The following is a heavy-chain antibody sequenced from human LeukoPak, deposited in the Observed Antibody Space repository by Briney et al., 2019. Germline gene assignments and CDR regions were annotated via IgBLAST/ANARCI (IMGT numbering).Heavy chain of an antibody. CDR2: IYYSGST. Sequence: PSETLSLTCTVSGGSISSYYWSWIRQPPGQGLEWIGYIYYSGSTNYNPSLKSRVTISVDASKTQFSLKLSSVTAAATAVYYCTRKIQTGTALDYWGQGTLVTVSS. J-gene: IGHJ4*02. CDR3: TRKIQTGTALDY. D-gene: IGHD1-1*01. V-gene: IGHV4-59*01. CDR1: GGSISSYY.